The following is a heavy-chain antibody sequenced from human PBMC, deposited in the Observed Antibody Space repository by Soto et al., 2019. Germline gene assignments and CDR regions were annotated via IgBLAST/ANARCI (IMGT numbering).Heavy chain of an antibody. J-gene: IGHJ3*01. D-gene: IGHD4-4*01. CDR3: AQDEISKTLRGDAFNF. CDR2: ISYDGSYQ. V-gene: IGHV3-30*18. CDR1: GFTFSSDG. Sequence: QVQLVESGGGVVQPGRSLRLSCAASGFTFSSDGMHWVRQAPGKGLEWGAVISYDGSYQYYVDSVKGRFTISRDNSKNSLYLQMNSLRADDTAVYYCAQDEISKTLRGDAFNFWGQGTMVTVSS.